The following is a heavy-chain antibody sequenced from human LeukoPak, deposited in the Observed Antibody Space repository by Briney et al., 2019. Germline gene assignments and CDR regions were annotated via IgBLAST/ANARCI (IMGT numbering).Heavy chain of an antibody. CDR3: ARDGTNTGAFDY. Sequence: GGSLRLSCAASGFTFSSYWMSWVRQAPGKGLEWVSVIYSGGSTYYADSVKGRFTISRDNSKNTLYLQMNSLRAEDTAVYYCARDGTNTGAFDYWGQGTLVTVSS. CDR1: GFTFSSYW. CDR2: IYSGGST. D-gene: IGHD1-14*01. V-gene: IGHV3-53*01. J-gene: IGHJ4*02.